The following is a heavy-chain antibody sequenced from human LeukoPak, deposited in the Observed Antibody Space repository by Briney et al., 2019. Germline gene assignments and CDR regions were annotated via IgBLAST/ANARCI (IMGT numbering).Heavy chain of an antibody. D-gene: IGHD6-6*01. J-gene: IGHJ6*03. CDR1: GFTVSSNY. CDR2: IYSGGST. CDR3: AKNWAARGIYYYYMDV. V-gene: IGHV3-53*01. Sequence: SGGSLRLSCAASGFTVSSNYMSWVRQAPGKGLEWVSVIYSGGSTYYADSVKGRFTISRDNSKNTLYLQMNSLRAEDTAVYYFAKNWAARGIYYYYMDVWGKGTTVTVSS.